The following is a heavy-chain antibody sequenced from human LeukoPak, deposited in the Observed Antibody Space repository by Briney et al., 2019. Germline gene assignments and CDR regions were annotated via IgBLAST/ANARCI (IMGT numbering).Heavy chain of an antibody. CDR3: ARMGAWPLQAFDI. V-gene: IGHV4-31*01. CDR2: IYYSGST. Sequence: SQTPSLTCTVSVGSISSGGYCSSSIRQHPGKCLEWIGYIYYSGSTYYNPSLKSLVTLSVDTSKNQVSLKLSSVTAADTAVYYCARMGAWPLQAFDIWGQGTMVTVSS. D-gene: IGHD3-16*01. J-gene: IGHJ3*02. CDR1: VGSISSGGYC.